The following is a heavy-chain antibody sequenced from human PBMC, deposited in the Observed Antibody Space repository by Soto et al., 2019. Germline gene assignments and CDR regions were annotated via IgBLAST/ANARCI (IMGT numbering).Heavy chain of an antibody. CDR2: ISGSGGST. Sequence: GGSLRLSCAASGFTFSSYAMSWVRQAPGKGLEWVSAISGSGGSTYYADSVKGRFTISRDNSKNTLYLQMNSLRAEDTAVYYCAKDPHYDFWSGSRASFDYWGQGTLVTVSS. CDR3: AKDPHYDFWSGSRASFDY. J-gene: IGHJ4*02. D-gene: IGHD3-3*01. CDR1: GFTFSSYA. V-gene: IGHV3-23*01.